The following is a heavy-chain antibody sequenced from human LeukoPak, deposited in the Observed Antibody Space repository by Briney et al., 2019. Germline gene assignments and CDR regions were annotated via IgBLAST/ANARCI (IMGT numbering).Heavy chain of an antibody. CDR2: INPNSGAT. Sequence: ASVTVSCKASGYTFTVYYIHWVRQAPGQGLEWMGWINPNSGATTYAQKFQGWVTMTRDTSISTAYMELSRLTSNDTAVYYCARGRAGEYSPFDHWGQGTLITVSS. D-gene: IGHD2/OR15-2a*01. CDR1: GYTFTVYY. V-gene: IGHV1-2*04. J-gene: IGHJ4*02. CDR3: ARGRAGEYSPFDH.